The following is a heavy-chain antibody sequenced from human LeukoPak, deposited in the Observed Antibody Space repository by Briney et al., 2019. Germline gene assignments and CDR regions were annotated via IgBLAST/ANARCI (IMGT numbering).Heavy chain of an antibody. D-gene: IGHD4-17*01. CDR3: ARRHGDYDSWFDP. CDR2: IYPGDSDT. J-gene: IGHJ5*02. Sequence: HGESLQISCKGSGYSFTSYWIGWVRQMPGKGLEWMGIIYPGDSDTRYSPSFQGQVTISVDKSISTAYLQWSSLKASDTAMYYCARRHGDYDSWFDPWGQGTLVTVSS. V-gene: IGHV5-51*01. CDR1: GYSFTSYW.